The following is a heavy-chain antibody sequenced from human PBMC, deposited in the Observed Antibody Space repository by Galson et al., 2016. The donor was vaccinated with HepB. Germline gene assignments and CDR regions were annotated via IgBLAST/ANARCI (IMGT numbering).Heavy chain of an antibody. CDR2: ISSDGSRK. Sequence: SLRLSCAASGFTFSGHSMNWVRQAPGKGLEWVAVISSDGSRKYYADSVKGRFTISRDNSKNILYLQMNSLRTEDTAVYYCARDDYSGGRGSPDYWGQGTLVTVSS. J-gene: IGHJ4*02. CDR1: GFTFSGHS. CDR3: ARDDYSGGRGSPDY. D-gene: IGHD4/OR15-4a*01. V-gene: IGHV3-30*03.